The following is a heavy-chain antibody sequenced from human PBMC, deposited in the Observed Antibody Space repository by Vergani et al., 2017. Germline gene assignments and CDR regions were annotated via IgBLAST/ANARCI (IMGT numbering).Heavy chain of an antibody. V-gene: IGHV1-18*04. Sequence: QAQLGQSDSEVKKPGDSVTLSCKTSGYTFVNHPITWVRKAPGQGLEWMGWISPYNHKTLYSQKVEGRVTMTSYTSSSTVFLELRRLTSDDTAIYYCARSQMATNDFDLWGRGTLVTVSS. J-gene: IGHJ4*02. D-gene: IGHD5-24*01. CDR2: ISPYNHKT. CDR1: GYTFVNHP. CDR3: ARSQMATNDFDL.